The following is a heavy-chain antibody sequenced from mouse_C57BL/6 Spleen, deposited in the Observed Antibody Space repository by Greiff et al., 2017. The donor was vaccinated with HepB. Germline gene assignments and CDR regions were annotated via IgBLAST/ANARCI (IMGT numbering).Heavy chain of an antibody. V-gene: IGHV5-9-1*02. Sequence: EVKLMESGEGLVKPGGSLKLSCAASGFTFSSYAMSWVRQTPEKRLEWVAYISSGGDYIYYADTVKGRFTISRDNARNTLYLQMSSLKSEDTAMYYCTRDTNDYEGGAAMDYWGQGTSVTVSS. CDR1: GFTFSSYA. J-gene: IGHJ4*01. D-gene: IGHD2-4*01. CDR3: TRDTNDYEGGAAMDY. CDR2: ISSGGDYI.